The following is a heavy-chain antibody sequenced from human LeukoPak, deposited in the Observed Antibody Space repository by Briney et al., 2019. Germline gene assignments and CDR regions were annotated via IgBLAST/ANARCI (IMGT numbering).Heavy chain of an antibody. CDR1: GGSFSGYY. Sequence: SETLSLTCAVYGGSFSGYYWSWIRQPPGKGLEWIGEINHSGNTNYNPSLKSRVTISVDTSKNQFSLKLSSVTAADTAVYYCARATYDSSGYRVDYWGQGTLVTVSS. CDR3: ARATYDSSGYRVDY. CDR2: INHSGNT. J-gene: IGHJ4*02. D-gene: IGHD3-22*01. V-gene: IGHV4-34*01.